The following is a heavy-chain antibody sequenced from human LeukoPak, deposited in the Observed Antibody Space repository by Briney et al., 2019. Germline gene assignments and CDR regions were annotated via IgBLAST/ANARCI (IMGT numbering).Heavy chain of an antibody. CDR1: GYTFTSYG. D-gene: IGHD1-14*01. V-gene: IGHV1-18*01. CDR3: ARDVHTTPHWFDP. CDR2: ISPYNGNT. Sequence: ASVKVSCKASGYTFTSYGISWVRQAPGQGLEWMGWISPYNGNTNYAQKFQGRVTMTTDTSTGTAYMDLRSLRSDDTAVYYCARDVHTTPHWFDPWGQGTLVTVSS. J-gene: IGHJ5*02.